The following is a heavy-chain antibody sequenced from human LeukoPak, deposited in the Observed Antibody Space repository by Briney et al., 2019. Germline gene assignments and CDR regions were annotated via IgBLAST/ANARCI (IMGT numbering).Heavy chain of an antibody. V-gene: IGHV4-34*01. CDR2: INHSGST. J-gene: IGHJ5*02. D-gene: IGHD3-16*02. CDR1: GGSFSGYY. Sequence: PSETLSLTCAVYGGSFSGYYWSWIRQPPGKRLEWIGEINHSGSTNYNPSLKSRVTISVDTSKNQFSLKLSSVTAADTAVYYCARVYDDYVWGSYRTLYNWFDPWGQGTLVTVSS. CDR3: ARVYDDYVWGSYRTLYNWFDP.